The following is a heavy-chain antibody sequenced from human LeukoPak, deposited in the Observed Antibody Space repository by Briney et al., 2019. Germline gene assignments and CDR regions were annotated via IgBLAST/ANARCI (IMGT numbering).Heavy chain of an antibody. D-gene: IGHD4-17*01. Sequence: GRSLRLSCEVSGFSVGGYALHWVRQAPGKGLEWVAVISFDGSQNYYADSVKGRFTIFRATFKHTPFLQMDRLSGEDPGFYYCTRSDRGDYNFDYWGQGTLVTVSS. CDR3: TRSDRGDYNFDY. V-gene: IGHV3-30*04. J-gene: IGHJ4*02. CDR1: GFSVGGYA. CDR2: ISFDGSQN.